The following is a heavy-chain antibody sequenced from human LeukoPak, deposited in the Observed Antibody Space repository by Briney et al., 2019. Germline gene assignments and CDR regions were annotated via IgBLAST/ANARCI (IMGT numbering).Heavy chain of an antibody. CDR1: GFTVSSNY. Sequence: GRSLRLSCGASGFTVSSNYMSWVRQASGKGLEWVLVIYSGGSKYYADAVKGRFTISRDNSKNPLYLQMNSLRAEDTAVYYCARDTITIIPYWGQGTLVTVSS. CDR2: IYSGGSK. V-gene: IGHV3-66*01. J-gene: IGHJ4*02. D-gene: IGHD5-12*01. CDR3: ARDTITIIPY.